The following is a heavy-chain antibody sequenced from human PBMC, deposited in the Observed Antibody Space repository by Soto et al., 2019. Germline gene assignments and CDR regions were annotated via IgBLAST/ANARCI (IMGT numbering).Heavy chain of an antibody. CDR1: GGSISSSSYY. CDR3: ASHYYDSSGYYFLFDY. D-gene: IGHD3-22*01. V-gene: IGHV4-39*01. CDR2: IYYSGST. Sequence: SETLSLTCTVSGGSISSSSYYWGWIRQPPGKGLEWIGSIYYSGSTYYNPSLKSRVTISVDTSKNQFSLKLSSVTAADTAVYYCASHYYDSSGYYFLFDYWGQGTLVTVSS. J-gene: IGHJ4*02.